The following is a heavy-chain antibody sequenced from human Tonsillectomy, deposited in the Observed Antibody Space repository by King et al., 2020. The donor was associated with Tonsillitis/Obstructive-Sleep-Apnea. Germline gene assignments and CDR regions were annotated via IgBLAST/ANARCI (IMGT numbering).Heavy chain of an antibody. D-gene: IGHD3-10*01. CDR3: ARFGAGSIGHDY. V-gene: IGHV4-34*01. CDR2: INHSGST. CDR1: GGSFTGYY. Sequence: QVQLQQWGAGLLKPSETLSLTCAVYGGSFTGYYWSWIRQPPGKGLEWIGEINHSGSTNYNPSLKSRVTISVDTSKNQFSLELSSVTAADTAVYFCARFGAGSIGHDYWGQGTLVTVSS. J-gene: IGHJ4*02.